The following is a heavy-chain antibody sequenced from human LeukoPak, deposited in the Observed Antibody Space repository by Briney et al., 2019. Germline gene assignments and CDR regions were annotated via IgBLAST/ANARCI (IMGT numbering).Heavy chain of an antibody. J-gene: IGHJ5*02. CDR1: GYTFTSYD. D-gene: IGHD3-3*01. CDR2: MNPNSGNT. CDR3: ARGLRGDFWSGYYTRFVWFDP. Sequence: ASVKVSCKASGYTFTSYDIHWVRQATGQGLEWMGWMNPNSGNTGYAQKFQGRVTMTRNTSISTAYMELSSLRSEDTAVYYCARGLRGDFWSGYYTRFVWFDPWGQGTLVTVSS. V-gene: IGHV1-8*01.